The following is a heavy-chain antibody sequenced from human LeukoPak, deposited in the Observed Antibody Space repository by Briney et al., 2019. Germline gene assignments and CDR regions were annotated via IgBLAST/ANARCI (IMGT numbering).Heavy chain of an antibody. D-gene: IGHD2-15*01. Sequence: GASVKVSCKASGGTFSSYAISWVRQAPGQGLEWMGGIIPIFGTANYAQKFQGRVTITTDESTSTAYVELSSLRSEDTAVYYCAREGYCSGGSCYPGYNWFDPWGQGTLVTVSS. J-gene: IGHJ5*02. CDR2: IIPIFGTA. V-gene: IGHV1-69*05. CDR1: GGTFSSYA. CDR3: AREGYCSGGSCYPGYNWFDP.